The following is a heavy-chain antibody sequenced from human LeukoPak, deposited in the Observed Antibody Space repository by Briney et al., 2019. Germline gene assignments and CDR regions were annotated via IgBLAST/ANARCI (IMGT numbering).Heavy chain of an antibody. V-gene: IGHV3-11*04. J-gene: IGHJ4*02. CDR3: ARDRGAVTDVFDY. CDR2: IRSSGTTI. CDR1: GFSFSDYY. D-gene: IGHD6-19*01. Sequence: GGSLRLSCVASGFSFSDYYMSWIRQAPGKGLEWVSYIRSSGTTIHYADSVKGRFTISRDNAKNSLYLQMNSLRAEDTAVYYCARDRGAVTDVFDYWGQGTLVTVSS.